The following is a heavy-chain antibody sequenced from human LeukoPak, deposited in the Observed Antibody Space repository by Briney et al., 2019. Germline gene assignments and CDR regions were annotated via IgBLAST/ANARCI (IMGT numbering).Heavy chain of an antibody. CDR3: ARASDFDY. CDR2: ISYDGSNK. V-gene: IGHV3-30*04. CDR1: GFTFSSYA. J-gene: IGHJ4*02. Sequence: GGSLRLSCAASGFTFSSYAMHWVRQAPGKGLEWVAVISYDGSNKYYADSVKGRFTISRDNSKNTLYLQMNSLRAEDTAVYYCARASDFDYWGQGTLVTVSS.